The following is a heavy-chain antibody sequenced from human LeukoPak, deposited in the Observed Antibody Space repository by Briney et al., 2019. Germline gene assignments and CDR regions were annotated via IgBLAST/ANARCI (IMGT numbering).Heavy chain of an antibody. CDR2: IKQDGSEK. J-gene: IGHJ4*02. CDR3: ARDGFEDYGGNSEEYYFDY. CDR1: GFTFSSYW. Sequence: GGSLRLSCAASGFTFSSYWMSWVRQAPGKGLEWVANIKQDGSEKYYVDSVKGRFTISRDNAKNSLYLQMNSLRAEDTAVYYCARDGFEDYGGNSEEYYFDYWGQGTLVTVSS. V-gene: IGHV3-7*01. D-gene: IGHD4-23*01.